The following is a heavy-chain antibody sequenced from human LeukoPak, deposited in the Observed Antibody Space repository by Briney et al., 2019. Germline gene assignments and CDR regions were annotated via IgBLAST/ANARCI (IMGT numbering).Heavy chain of an antibody. D-gene: IGHD6-13*01. V-gene: IGHV3-23*01. CDR3: AKSKDGNIAASFDP. Sequence: QSGGSLRLSCAASGFTFRSYAMSWVRQAPGKGLEWVTTISGSGGYTLYADSVKGRFTISRDNSKNTLYLQMNSLRAEDTAVYYCAKSKDGNIAASFDPWGQGTLVTVFS. J-gene: IGHJ5*02. CDR2: ISGSGGYT. CDR1: GFTFRSYA.